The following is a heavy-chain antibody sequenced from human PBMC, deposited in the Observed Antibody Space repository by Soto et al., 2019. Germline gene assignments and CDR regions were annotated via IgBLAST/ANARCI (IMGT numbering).Heavy chain of an antibody. CDR1: GFTFSSYA. CDR2: MSGSGGST. Sequence: GGSLRLSCAASGFTFSSYAMSLVRQAPGKGLEWVSSMSGSGGSTYYADSVKGRFTISRDNSKNTLYLQMNSLRAEDTAVYYCAKDRSITMVRGVMNYWGQGTLVTVSS. V-gene: IGHV3-23*01. CDR3: AKDRSITMVRGVMNY. D-gene: IGHD3-10*01. J-gene: IGHJ4*02.